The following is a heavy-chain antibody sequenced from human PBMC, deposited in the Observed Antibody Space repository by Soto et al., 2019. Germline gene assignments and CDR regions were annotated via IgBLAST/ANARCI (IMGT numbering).Heavy chain of an antibody. D-gene: IGHD6-13*01. CDR2: ISSNGGST. V-gene: IGHV3-64*01. J-gene: IGHJ3*02. Sequence: EVQLVESGGDLVQPGGSLRLSCAASGFTFSSYAMHWVRQAPGKGLEYVSAISSNGGSTYYANSVKGRFTISRDNSENTLYLKMGSLRAGEMAVYYCARSPSERAAAPVDIWGQGTMVTVSS. CDR1: GFTFSSYA. CDR3: ARSPSERAAAPVDI.